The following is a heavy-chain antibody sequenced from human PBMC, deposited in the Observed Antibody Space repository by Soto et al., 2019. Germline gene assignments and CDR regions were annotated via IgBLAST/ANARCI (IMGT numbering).Heavy chain of an antibody. V-gene: IGHV3-23*01. J-gene: IGHJ4*02. CDR1: GFTFSNYA. D-gene: IGHD6-19*01. CDR3: AKGTASGWPHYFDY. CDR2: ISGSGGTT. Sequence: GGSLRLSCAASGFTFSNYAMSWVRRAPGKGLEWVSTISGSGGTTYYADSVKGLFTISRDNSKSTLYMQMNSLGAEDTAIFFCAKGTASGWPHYFDYWGQGTLVTVSS.